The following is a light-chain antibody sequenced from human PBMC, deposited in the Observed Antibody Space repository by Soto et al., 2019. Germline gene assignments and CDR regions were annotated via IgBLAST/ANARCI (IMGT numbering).Light chain of an antibody. J-gene: IGKJ1*01. CDR3: QHYNSYSEA. Sequence: DLQMTQSPSTLSGSVGDRVTITCRASKTISSWLAWYQQKPGKAPKLLIYKASTLKSGVPSRFSGRGSGTAFTLTISSLQPDDFANYYCQHYNSYSEAFGQGTKVELK. V-gene: IGKV1-5*03. CDR2: KAS. CDR1: KTISSW.